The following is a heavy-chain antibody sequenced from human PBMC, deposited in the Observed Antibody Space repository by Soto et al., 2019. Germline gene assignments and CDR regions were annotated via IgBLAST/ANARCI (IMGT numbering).Heavy chain of an antibody. D-gene: IGHD6-19*01. CDR2: IYSSGTT. CDR3: TRQDPYTTCWHLDQ. V-gene: IGHV4-59*08. J-gene: IGHJ4*02. CDR1: RRTTIAYY. Sequence: QVRLQESGPGLLKPSSTLSVTCTVSRRTTIAYYWSWLRQPPGKELEWIGNIYSSGTTSYNPSVTIRVALSINTSKNQFSLQLAAVTAADSAVNDGTRQDPYTTCWHLDQWGQGTVVTVPS.